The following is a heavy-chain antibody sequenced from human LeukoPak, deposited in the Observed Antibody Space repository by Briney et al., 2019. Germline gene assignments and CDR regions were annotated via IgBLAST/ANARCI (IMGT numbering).Heavy chain of an antibody. V-gene: IGHV3-23*01. CDR1: GFTFRSYG. D-gene: IGHD3-3*01. J-gene: IGHJ6*03. Sequence: GGTLRLSCAASGFTFRSYGMSWVRQAPGKGLEWVSPIRGSGGSTYYADSVKGRFTISRDNSKNTLYLQMNSLTAEDTAVYYCAKNGLRFLEWLSRYMDVWGKGTTVTVSS. CDR3: AKNGLRFLEWLSRYMDV. CDR2: IRGSGGST.